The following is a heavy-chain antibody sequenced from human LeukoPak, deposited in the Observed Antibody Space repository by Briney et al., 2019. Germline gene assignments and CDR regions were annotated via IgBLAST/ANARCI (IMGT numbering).Heavy chain of an antibody. Sequence: GGSLRLSCTASGFTFGDYAMSWVRQAPGKGLEWVGFIRSKAYGGTTEYAASVKGRFTISRDDSKSIAYLRMNSLKTEDTAVYYCTRGQPPVYSSSAYDYWGQGTPVTVSS. D-gene: IGHD6-6*01. V-gene: IGHV3-49*04. CDR1: GFTFGDYA. CDR2: IRSKAYGGTT. CDR3: TRGQPPVYSSSAYDY. J-gene: IGHJ4*02.